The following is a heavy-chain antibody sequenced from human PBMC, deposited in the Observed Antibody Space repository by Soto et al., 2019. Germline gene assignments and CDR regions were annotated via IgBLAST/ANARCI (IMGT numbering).Heavy chain of an antibody. CDR3: ARGGYFEWLSPYYYGMDV. Sequence: ASVKVSCKASGYTFTSYGISWVRQAPGQGLEWMGWISAYNGNTNYAQKLQGRVTMTTDTSTSTAYMELRSLRSDDTAVYYCARGGYFEWLSPYYYGMDVWGQGTTVTVSS. J-gene: IGHJ6*02. CDR2: ISAYNGNT. CDR1: GYTFTSYG. D-gene: IGHD3-9*01. V-gene: IGHV1-18*01.